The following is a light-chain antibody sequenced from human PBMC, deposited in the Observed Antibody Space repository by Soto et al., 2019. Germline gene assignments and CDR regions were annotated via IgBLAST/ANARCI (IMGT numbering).Light chain of an antibody. Sequence: QLVLTQSPSASASLGASVKLTCTLSSGHSSYAIAWHQQQPEKGPRSLMKLNSDGSHSKGDGISDRFSGSSSGAERYLTISSLQSEDEADYYCQTWGADSVIFGGGTKLTVL. J-gene: IGLJ2*01. V-gene: IGLV4-69*01. CDR2: LNSDGSH. CDR3: QTWGADSVI. CDR1: SGHSSYA.